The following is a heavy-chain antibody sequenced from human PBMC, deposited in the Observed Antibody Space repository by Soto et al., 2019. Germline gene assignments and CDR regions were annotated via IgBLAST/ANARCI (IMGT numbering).Heavy chain of an antibody. V-gene: IGHV4-59*01. CDR3: GRGHYYNAG. J-gene: IGHJ4*02. CDR2: IYFSGIT. Sequence: QVQLQSSGPGLVKPSETLSLTCSVSGGSITSYYWSWIRQPPGKGLEWIGYIYFSGITHYNPSLKGLISLSLRTSKNQFSLNISSVTAAETAVYYCGRGHYYNAGWGRGALVTVSS. D-gene: IGHD1-26*01. CDR1: GGSITSYY.